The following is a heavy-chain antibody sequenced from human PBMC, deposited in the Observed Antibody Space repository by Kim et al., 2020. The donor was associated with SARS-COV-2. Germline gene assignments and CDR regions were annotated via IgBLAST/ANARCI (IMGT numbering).Heavy chain of an antibody. CDR3: AGGQDVDSGRYGGMDV. CDR2: INHSGST. V-gene: IGHV4-34*01. CDR1: GGSFNDYY. D-gene: IGHD3-10*01. Sequence: SETLSLICAVYGGSFNDYYWSWIRQPPGKGLEWIGEINHSGSTNYNPSLRSRVIISVDTSTNQFSLKLSSVTAADTAVYYCAGGQDVDSGRYGGMDVWGQGTTLTVSS. J-gene: IGHJ6*02.